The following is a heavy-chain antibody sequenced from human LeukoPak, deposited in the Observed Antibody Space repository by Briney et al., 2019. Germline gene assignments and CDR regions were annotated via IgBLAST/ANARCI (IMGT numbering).Heavy chain of an antibody. Sequence: SETLSLTCTVSSGSFSSSSYFCGWIRQSPGMGLEWIATINYSGTTYYNPSLKSRVTTSVDTSRNQFPLKLTSVTAADTAVYYCARLRGGVQLWGDWGQGALVTVSS. CDR2: INYSGTT. J-gene: IGHJ4*01. CDR1: SGSFSSSSYF. D-gene: IGHD3-10*01. V-gene: IGHV4-39*01. CDR3: ARLRGGVQLWGD.